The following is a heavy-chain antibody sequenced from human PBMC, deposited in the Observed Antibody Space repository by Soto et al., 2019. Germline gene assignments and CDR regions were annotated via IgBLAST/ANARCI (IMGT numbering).Heavy chain of an antibody. V-gene: IGHV3-30*03. CDR1: GFIFISYG. Sequence: GGSLRLSCAASGFIFISYGMHWGRQAPCKGLEWVAVISVDGSYKNYADSGKGRFIVSRDNSKNTLYLQMDSLRAEDTAVYYCARGPRRALWFGELIDYCGQGTLVTVSS. CDR3: ARGPRRALWFGELIDY. D-gene: IGHD3-10*01. CDR2: ISVDGSYK. J-gene: IGHJ4*02.